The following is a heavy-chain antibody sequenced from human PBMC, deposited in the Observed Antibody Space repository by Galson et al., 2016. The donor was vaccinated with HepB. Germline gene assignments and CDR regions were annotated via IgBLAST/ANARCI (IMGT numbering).Heavy chain of an antibody. Sequence: QVQLQESGPGLVKPSETLSLTCTVSGGSTTTYYWSWIRQPPGKGLEWIGYTSYIGSTNYNPPLKSRVTISLDTSTNPCPLGLSCVTAADTAVYYCARGHNGFACYWGQGTLVIVSS. J-gene: IGHJ4*02. CDR1: GGSTTTYY. V-gene: IGHV4-59*01. D-gene: IGHD2-8*01. CDR2: TSYIGST. CDR3: ARGHNGFACY.